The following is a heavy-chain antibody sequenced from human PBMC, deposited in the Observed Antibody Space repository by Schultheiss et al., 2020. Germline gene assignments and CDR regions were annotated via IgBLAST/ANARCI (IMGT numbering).Heavy chain of an antibody. CDR1: GGSISSGGYY. V-gene: IGHV4-31*03. D-gene: IGHD3-10*01. CDR2: IYYSGGT. CDR3: ARTLGFGELTYAFDI. J-gene: IGHJ3*02. Sequence: SQTLSLTCTVSGGSISSGGYYWSWIRQHPGKGLEWIGYIYYSGGTYYNPSLKSRVAMSVDTSKNHFSLKQSSVTAADTAVYYCARTLGFGELTYAFDIWGQGTMVTVSS.